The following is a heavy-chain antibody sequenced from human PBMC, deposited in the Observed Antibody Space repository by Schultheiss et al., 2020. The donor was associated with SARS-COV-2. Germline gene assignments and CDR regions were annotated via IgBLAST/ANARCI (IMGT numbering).Heavy chain of an antibody. D-gene: IGHD3-16*01. CDR3: ASDPGGVLDV. V-gene: IGHV3-66*01. CDR1: GFTFSSYE. Sequence: GGSLRLSCAASGFTFSSYEMNWVRQAPGKGLEWVSVIYSGGSTHYADSVKGRFTISRDIAKNSLYLQMNSLRAEDTAVYYCASDPGGVLDVWGQGTTVTVSS. J-gene: IGHJ6*02. CDR2: IYSGGST.